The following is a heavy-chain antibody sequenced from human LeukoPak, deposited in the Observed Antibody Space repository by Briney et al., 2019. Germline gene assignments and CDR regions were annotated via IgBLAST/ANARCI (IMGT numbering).Heavy chain of an antibody. D-gene: IGHD2/OR15-2a*01. J-gene: IGHJ4*02. CDR1: GFTFSSYG. V-gene: IGHV3-30*18. CDR2: ISYDGSNK. Sequence: GGSLRLSCAASGFTFSSYGMHWVRQAPGKGLEWVAVISYDGSNKYYADSVKDRFTISRDNSKNTLYLQMNSLRAEDTAVYYCAKDLSGSFDYWGQGTLVTVSS. CDR3: AKDLSGSFDY.